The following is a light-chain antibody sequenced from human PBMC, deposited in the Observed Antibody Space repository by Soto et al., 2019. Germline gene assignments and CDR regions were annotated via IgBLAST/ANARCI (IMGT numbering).Light chain of an antibody. Sequence: DIQMTQSPSSLSASVGDRVTITCRVSQDITYSLAWYQQKPGKVPKLLIYAASTLQSGVPSRFSGSGSGTDFTLTISTLQPEDVATYYCQKYNSAPLTFGGGTKVEIK. J-gene: IGKJ4*01. CDR3: QKYNSAPLT. V-gene: IGKV1-27*01. CDR2: AAS. CDR1: QDITYS.